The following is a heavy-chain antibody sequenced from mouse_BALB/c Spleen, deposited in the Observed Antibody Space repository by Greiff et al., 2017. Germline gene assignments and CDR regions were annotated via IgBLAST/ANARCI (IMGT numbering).Heavy chain of an antibody. Sequence: EVHLVESGGGLVQPGGSLKLSCAASGFTFSSYTMSWVRQTPEKRLEWVAYISNGGGSTYYPDTVKGRFTISRGNAKNTLYLQMSSLKSEDTAMYYCAREGYDGRGFYDAMDYWGQGTSVTVSS. CDR2: ISNGGGST. J-gene: IGHJ4*01. CDR1: GFTFSSYT. D-gene: IGHD2-3*01. V-gene: IGHV5-12-2*01. CDR3: AREGYDGRGFYDAMDY.